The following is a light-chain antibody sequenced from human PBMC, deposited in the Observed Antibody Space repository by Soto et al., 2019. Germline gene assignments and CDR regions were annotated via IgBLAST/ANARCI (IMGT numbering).Light chain of an antibody. CDR1: QGIRND. CDR3: QQLNSYPFT. Sequence: IQITQSPSSLSASVGDRVTIPCRESQGIRNDLGWYQQKPGKAPKLLIYAASSLQSGVPSRFRGSGSEREFTPTISSLQPEDFATDDCQQLNSYPFTFGQGTRLEIK. J-gene: IGKJ5*01. CDR2: AAS. V-gene: IGKV1-17*01.